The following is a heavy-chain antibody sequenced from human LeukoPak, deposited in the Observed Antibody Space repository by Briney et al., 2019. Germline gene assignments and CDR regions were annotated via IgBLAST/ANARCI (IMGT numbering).Heavy chain of an antibody. D-gene: IGHD3-3*01. V-gene: IGHV3-11*04. CDR2: ITSSETI. CDR1: GFTFSDYY. Sequence: GGSLRLSCAASGFTFSDYYMSWIRQAPGKGLEWVSYITSSETIYYAASVRGRFTISRDNAKNSLYLQMNSLRAEDTAVYYCARGTADFWSGYYNWFDPWGQGTLVTVSS. CDR3: ARGTADFWSGYYNWFDP. J-gene: IGHJ5*02.